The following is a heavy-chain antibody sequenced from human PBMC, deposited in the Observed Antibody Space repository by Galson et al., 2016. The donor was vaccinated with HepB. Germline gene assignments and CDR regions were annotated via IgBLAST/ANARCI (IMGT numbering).Heavy chain of an antibody. D-gene: IGHD5-24*01. CDR2: ISRTSSYI. Sequence: SLRLSCAASGFNFNTYDMNWVRQAPGKGLEWVSYISRTSSYIYYADSMRGRFTISRGNAKNSLFLQLNSLRAADTAIYYCARDMAGYNWIDFWGLGTLVTVSS. V-gene: IGHV3-21*01. J-gene: IGHJ4*02. CDR3: ARDMAGYNWIDF. CDR1: GFNFNTYD.